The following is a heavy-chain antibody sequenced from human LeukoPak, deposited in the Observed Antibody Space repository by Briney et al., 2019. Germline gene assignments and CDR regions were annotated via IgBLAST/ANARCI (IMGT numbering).Heavy chain of an antibody. CDR2: INPNSGVT. V-gene: IGHV1-2*02. J-gene: IGHJ6*04. D-gene: IGHD6-19*01. CDR3: ARDREYTSGWYMDV. CDR1: GYTFTGYY. Sequence: GASVKVSCKASGYTFTGYYMHWVRQAPGQGLEWMGWINPNSGVTNYAQKFQGRVTMTSDASISTAYMELSRLRSDDTAVYYCARDREYTSGWYMDVWGKGTTVTVSS.